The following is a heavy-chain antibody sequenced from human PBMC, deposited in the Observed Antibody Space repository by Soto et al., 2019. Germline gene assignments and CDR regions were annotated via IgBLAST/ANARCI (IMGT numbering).Heavy chain of an antibody. Sequence: PGGSLRLSCAASGFTFSSYGMHWVRQAPGKGLEWVAVIWYDGSNKYYADSVKGRFTISRDNSKNTLYLQMNSLRAEDTAVYYCARALGIGDFDYWGQGTLVTSPQ. CDR1: GFTFSSYG. D-gene: IGHD1-20*01. CDR2: IWYDGSNK. V-gene: IGHV3-33*01. J-gene: IGHJ4*02. CDR3: ARALGIGDFDY.